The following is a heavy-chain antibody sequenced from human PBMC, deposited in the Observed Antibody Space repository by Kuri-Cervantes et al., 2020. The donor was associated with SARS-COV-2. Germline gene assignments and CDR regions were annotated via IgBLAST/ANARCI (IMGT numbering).Heavy chain of an antibody. CDR3: ASEPDY. J-gene: IGHJ4*02. CDR1: GFTFSSYA. Sequence: LSLTCAASGFTFSSYAMHWVRQAPGKGLEWVAVISYDGSNKYYADSVKGRFTISRDNSKNTLYLQMNSLRAEDTAVYYCASEPDYWGQGTLVTVSS. V-gene: IGHV3-30-3*01. CDR2: ISYDGSNK.